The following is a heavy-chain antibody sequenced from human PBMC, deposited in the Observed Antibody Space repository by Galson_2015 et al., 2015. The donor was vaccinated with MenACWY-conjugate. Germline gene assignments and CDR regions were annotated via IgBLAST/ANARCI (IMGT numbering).Heavy chain of an antibody. J-gene: IGHJ4*02. CDR2: ISSRSSTI. D-gene: IGHD5-18*01. Sequence: SQRLPCTGSGFSFSSYSMNWARQAPGKGLDWVSYISSRSSTIYYADSVKGRFTISRDNAKNSLYLQMNSLRAEDTAVYYCARGGRGYSYGLGYWGQGTLVTVSS. V-gene: IGHV3-48*04. CDR3: ARGGRGYSYGLGY. CDR1: GFSFSSYS.